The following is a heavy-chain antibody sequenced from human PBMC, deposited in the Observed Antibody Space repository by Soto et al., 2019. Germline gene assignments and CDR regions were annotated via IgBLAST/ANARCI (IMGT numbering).Heavy chain of an antibody. Sequence: GASVKVSCKASGYSFTSHGISWVRQAPGQGLEWMGWISANSGDTNYAQKLQGRVTVTTDTSTSTAYLELRSLRSEDTAVYYCAKGLYDILTGYGSVSDYWGKGTLVTVSS. D-gene: IGHD3-9*01. CDR1: GYSFTSHG. CDR2: ISANSGDT. V-gene: IGHV1-18*01. CDR3: AKGLYDILTGYGSVSDY. J-gene: IGHJ4*02.